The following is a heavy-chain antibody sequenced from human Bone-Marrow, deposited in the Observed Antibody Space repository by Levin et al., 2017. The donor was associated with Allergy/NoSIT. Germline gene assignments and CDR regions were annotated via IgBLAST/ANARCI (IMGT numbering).Heavy chain of an antibody. Sequence: GGSLRLSCAASGFTVSSNYMSWVRQAPGKGLEWVSVIYTDATTYYADSVKGRFTISRVNSKNTLYLQMNSLRPEDTAVYYCARGFGRELLVPFDYWGQGTLVTVSS. CDR1: GFTVSSNY. CDR3: ARGFGRELLVPFDY. J-gene: IGHJ4*02. V-gene: IGHV3-66*01. CDR2: IYTDATT. D-gene: IGHD1-26*01.